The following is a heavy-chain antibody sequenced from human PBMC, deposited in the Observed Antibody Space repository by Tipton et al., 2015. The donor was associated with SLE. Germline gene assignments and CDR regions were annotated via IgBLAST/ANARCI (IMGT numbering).Heavy chain of an antibody. CDR2: SFYSER. V-gene: IGHV4-31*03. D-gene: IGHD1-14*01. J-gene: IGHJ4*02. Sequence: TLSLTCTVSGGSIDSGGYYWTWIPPHPGKGLEWVGYSFYSERSNPFLESRVTISVDTSTNEFSLKVKSVTAADTAVYYCARENRNSFDSWGQGTLVTVSS. CDR1: GGSIDSGGYY. CDR3: ARENRNSFDS.